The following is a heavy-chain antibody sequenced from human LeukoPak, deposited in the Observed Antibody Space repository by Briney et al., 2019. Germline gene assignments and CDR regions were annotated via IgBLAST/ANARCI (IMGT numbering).Heavy chain of an antibody. CDR2: INHSGST. CDR3: ARPARRWSRDYFDY. CDR1: GFTLSSYE. J-gene: IGHJ4*02. Sequence: GSLRLSCAASGFTLSSYEMNWVRQPPGKGLEWIGEINHSGSTNYNPSLKSRVTISVDTSKNQFSLKLSSVTAADTAVYYCARPARRWSRDYFDYWGQGTLVTVSS. D-gene: IGHD5-24*01. V-gene: IGHV4-34*01.